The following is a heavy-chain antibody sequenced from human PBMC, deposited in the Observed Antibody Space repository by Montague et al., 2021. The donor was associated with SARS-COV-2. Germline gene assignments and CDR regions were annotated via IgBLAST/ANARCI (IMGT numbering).Heavy chain of an antibody. CDR1: GGSISGFY. CDR3: ARLLRSCTNGVCRTYYYYALDV. CDR2: IYYSGST. Sequence: SETLSLTCTVSGGSISGFYWSWIRQPPGKGLEWIGYIYYSGSTKYNPSLESRVAVSVDRSKNQVSLKLTSVTAADTAVYYCARLLRSCTNGVCRTYYYYALDVGGQGTTGTVSS. D-gene: IGHD2-8*01. V-gene: IGHV4-59*01. J-gene: IGHJ6*02.